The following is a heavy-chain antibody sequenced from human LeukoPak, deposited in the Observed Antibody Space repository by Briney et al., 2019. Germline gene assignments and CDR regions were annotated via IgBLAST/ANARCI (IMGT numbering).Heavy chain of an antibody. V-gene: IGHV4-59*04. Sequence: SETLSLTCTVSGGSISSYHWSWIRQPPGKGLEWIGYIYYSGSTYYNPSLKSRVTISVDTSKNQFSLKLSSVTAADTAVYYCTYGDYFYYFDYWGQGTLVTVSS. J-gene: IGHJ4*02. CDR2: IYYSGST. CDR1: GGSISSYH. D-gene: IGHD4-17*01. CDR3: TYGDYFYYFDY.